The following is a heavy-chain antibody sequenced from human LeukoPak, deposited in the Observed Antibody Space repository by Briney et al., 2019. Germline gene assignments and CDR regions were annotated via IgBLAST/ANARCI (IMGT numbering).Heavy chain of an antibody. J-gene: IGHJ3*02. Sequence: PGRSLRLSCAASGFTFSSYGMHWVRQAPGKGLEWVAVIWYDGSNKYYADSVKGRFTISRDSSKNTLYLQMNSLRADDTAIYYCAKERPGAYDIWGQGTMVTVSS. V-gene: IGHV3-33*06. D-gene: IGHD1-1*01. CDR2: IWYDGSNK. CDR1: GFTFSSYG. CDR3: AKERPGAYDI.